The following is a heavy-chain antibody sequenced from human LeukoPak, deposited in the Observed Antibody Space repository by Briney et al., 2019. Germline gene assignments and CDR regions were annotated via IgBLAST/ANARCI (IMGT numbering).Heavy chain of an antibody. CDR1: GFAFSSYA. V-gene: IGHV3-30-3*01. CDR2: ISYDGSST. CDR3: ARAAYYHSGMDV. J-gene: IGHJ6*02. Sequence: GGTLRLSCAASGFAFSSYAMHWVRQAPGPGLEWVALISYDGSSTYYADSVKGRFTISRDNSKDTLHVQMNSLRAEDTAVYYCARAAYYHSGMDVWGQGTTVTVSS.